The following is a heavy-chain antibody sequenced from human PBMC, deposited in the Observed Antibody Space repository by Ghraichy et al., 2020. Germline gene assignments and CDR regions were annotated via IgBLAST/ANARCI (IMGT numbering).Heavy chain of an antibody. CDR1: GGSFSGYY. CDR3: ARGPRRHSSSWYEYYYYYMDV. Sequence: SETLSLTCAVYGGSFSGYYWSWIRQPPGKGLEWIGEINHSGSTNYNPSLKSRVTISVDTSKNQFSLKLSSVTAADTAVYYCARGPRRHSSSWYEYYYYYMDVWGKGTTVTVSS. CDR2: INHSGST. V-gene: IGHV4-34*01. D-gene: IGHD6-13*01. J-gene: IGHJ6*03.